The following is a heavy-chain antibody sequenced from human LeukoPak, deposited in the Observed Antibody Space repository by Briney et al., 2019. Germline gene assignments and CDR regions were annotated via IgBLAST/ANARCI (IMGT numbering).Heavy chain of an antibody. CDR1: GFTVKDNF. CDR2: LYSGGAT. V-gene: IGHV3-66*01. D-gene: IGHD4/OR15-4a*01. J-gene: IGHJ4*02. CDR3: TRDSANYHFAY. Sequence: GGSLRLSCAASGFTVKDNFMSWVRQAPGKGLEWVSVLYSGGATYYADSVKGRFTISRDNSKNTVFLQMNDLRAEDTAFYYCTRDSANYHFAYWGQGALVTVSS.